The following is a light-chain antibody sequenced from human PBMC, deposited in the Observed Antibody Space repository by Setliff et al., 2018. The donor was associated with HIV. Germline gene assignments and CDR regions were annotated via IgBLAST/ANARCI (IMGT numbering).Light chain of an antibody. CDR3: SSYTTISTLV. CDR2: DVS. Sequence: SALTQPASVSGSTGQSITISCTGTSSDVGGYYYVSWYQQHPSTNPKLMIYDVSKRPSGVSNRFSGSKSGNTASLTISGLQAGDEADYYCSSYTTISTLVFGGGTKVTVL. CDR1: SSDVGGYYY. V-gene: IGLV2-14*03. J-gene: IGLJ2*01.